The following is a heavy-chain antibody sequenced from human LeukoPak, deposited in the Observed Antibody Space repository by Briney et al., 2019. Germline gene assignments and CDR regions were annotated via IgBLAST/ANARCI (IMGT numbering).Heavy chain of an antibody. CDR3: ARDHCSGDSCQIALDS. CDR1: GFTFSSYE. Sequence: GGSLRLSCAASGFTFSSYEMNWVRQAPGKGLVWVSRINSDGSRPTYADSVKGRFTISRDNAKNTLYLQMNSLRVEDTAVYYCARDHCSGDSCQIALDSWGRGTLVTVSS. CDR2: INSDGSRP. D-gene: IGHD2-15*01. J-gene: IGHJ4*02. V-gene: IGHV3-74*01.